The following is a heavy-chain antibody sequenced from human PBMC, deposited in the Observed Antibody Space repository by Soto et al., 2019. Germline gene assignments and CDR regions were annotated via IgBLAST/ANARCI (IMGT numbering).Heavy chain of an antibody. CDR3: AKELSYNSGRPFDY. CDR2: VSDSGGTT. V-gene: IGHV3-23*01. CDR1: GFAFSTYA. Sequence: EVQLLESGGGLVQPGGSLRLSCAASGFAFSTYAMTWVRQAPGKGLEWVSSVSDSGGTTFYAYSVKGRFTVSRHNSKNTLYLQMNSLRAEDTALYFCAKELSYNSGRPFDYWGQGTLVTVSS. J-gene: IGHJ4*02. D-gene: IGHD3-10*01.